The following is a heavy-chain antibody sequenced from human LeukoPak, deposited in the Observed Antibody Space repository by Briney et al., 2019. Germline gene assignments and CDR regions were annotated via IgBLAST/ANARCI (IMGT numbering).Heavy chain of an antibody. CDR3: GPEWLDYWYFDL. Sequence: SVKVSCKASGGTFSSYAISWVRQAPGQGLEWMGGIIPIFGTANYAQKFQGRVTMTRDTSTSTAYVELSSLRSEDTAMYYCGPEWLDYWYFDLWGRGTLVTVSS. CDR1: GGTFSSYA. J-gene: IGHJ2*01. CDR2: IIPIFGTA. D-gene: IGHD5-12*01. V-gene: IGHV1-69*05.